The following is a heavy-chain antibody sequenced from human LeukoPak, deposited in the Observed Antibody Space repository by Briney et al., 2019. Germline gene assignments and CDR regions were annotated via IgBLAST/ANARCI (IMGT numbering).Heavy chain of an antibody. D-gene: IGHD6-19*01. CDR3: ARDAIIAVAGGIDY. J-gene: IGHJ4*02. Sequence: ASVKVSCKASGYTFTSYGISWVRQAPGQGLEWMGWISAYNGNTNYAQKLQGRVTMTTDTSTSTAYMELRSLRSDDTAVYYCARDAIIAVAGGIDYWGQGTLVTVSS. V-gene: IGHV1-18*01. CDR1: GYTFTSYG. CDR2: ISAYNGNT.